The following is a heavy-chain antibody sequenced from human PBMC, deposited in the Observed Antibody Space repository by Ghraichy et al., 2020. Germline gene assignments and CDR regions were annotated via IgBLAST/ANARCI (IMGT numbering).Heavy chain of an antibody. V-gene: IGHV3-23*01. CDR2: ISGSGGSA. Sequence: GGSLRLSCAASGFTFSSYAMSWVRQAPGKGLEWVSAISGSGGSAYYADSVKGRFTISRDNSKNTLYLQMNSLRAEDTAVYYCAKGYSSGWDYWYFDLWGRGTLVTVSS. J-gene: IGHJ2*01. CDR3: AKGYSSGWDYWYFDL. CDR1: GFTFSSYA. D-gene: IGHD6-19*01.